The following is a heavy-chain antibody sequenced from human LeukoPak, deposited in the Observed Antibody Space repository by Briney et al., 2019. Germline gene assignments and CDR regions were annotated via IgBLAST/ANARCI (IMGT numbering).Heavy chain of an antibody. Sequence: GGSLRLSCAASGFTFSSYEMNWVRQAPGKGLEWVSYISSSGSTIYYADSVKGRFTISRDNAKNSLYLQMNSLRAEDTAVYYCARDLGSGSYYIYYYYYGMDVWGQGTTVTVSS. CDR1: GFTFSSYE. D-gene: IGHD3-10*01. CDR3: ARDLGSGSYYIYYYYYGMDV. J-gene: IGHJ6*02. V-gene: IGHV3-48*03. CDR2: ISSSGSTI.